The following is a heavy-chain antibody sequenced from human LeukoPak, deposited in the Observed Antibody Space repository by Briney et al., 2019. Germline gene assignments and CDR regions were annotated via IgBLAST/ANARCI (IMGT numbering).Heavy chain of an antibody. CDR1: GGSISSHY. CDR3: ARDRDGDFDY. J-gene: IGHJ4*02. Sequence: SETLSLTCTVSGGSISSHYWSWIRQPPGKGLEWIGYIYYSGSTNYNPSLKSRVTMSVDTSKNQFSLKLSSVTAADTAVYYCARDRDGDFDYWGQGTLVTVSS. V-gene: IGHV4-59*11. CDR2: IYYSGST. D-gene: IGHD5-24*01.